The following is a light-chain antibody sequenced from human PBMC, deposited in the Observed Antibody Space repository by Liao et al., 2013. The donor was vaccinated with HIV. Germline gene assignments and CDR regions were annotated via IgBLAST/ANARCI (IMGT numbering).Light chain of an antibody. CDR3: QVWDSSSDHYV. J-gene: IGLJ1*01. CDR2: YNS. CDR1: NIGSKS. V-gene: IGLV3-21*01. Sequence: SSVLTQPPSVSLAPGKTARITCGGNNIGSKSVHWYQQKPGQAPVLVIYYNSDRPSGIPARFLGSNSGNTATLTISRVEAGDEADYFCQVWDSSSDHYVFGSGTKVTVL.